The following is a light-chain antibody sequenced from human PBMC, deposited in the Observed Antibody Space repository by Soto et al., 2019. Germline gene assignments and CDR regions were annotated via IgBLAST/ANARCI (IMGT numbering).Light chain of an antibody. J-gene: IGKJ5*01. CDR3: QQRHNWPIT. V-gene: IGKV3-11*01. CDR1: QSVSSY. CDR2: DAS. Sequence: EIVMTQSPATLSVSPGEGATLSCRASQSVSSYLAWYQQKPGQAPRLLIYDASNRATGIPARFSGSGSGTDFTLTISGLEPADLGVYYCQQRHNWPITFGQGTRLENK.